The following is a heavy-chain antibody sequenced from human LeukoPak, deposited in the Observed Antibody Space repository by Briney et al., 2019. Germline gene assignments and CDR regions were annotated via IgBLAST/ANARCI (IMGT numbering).Heavy chain of an antibody. Sequence: PSETLSLTCAVSGGSISSGGYSWSWIRQPPGKGLEWIGYIYHSGSTYYNPSLKSRVTISVDRSKNQFSLKLSSVTAADTAVYYCARGVGAVAGYRYFDLWGRGTLVTVSS. CDR3: ARGVGAVAGYRYFDL. J-gene: IGHJ2*01. CDR2: IYHSGST. CDR1: GGSISSGGYS. V-gene: IGHV4-30-2*01. D-gene: IGHD6-19*01.